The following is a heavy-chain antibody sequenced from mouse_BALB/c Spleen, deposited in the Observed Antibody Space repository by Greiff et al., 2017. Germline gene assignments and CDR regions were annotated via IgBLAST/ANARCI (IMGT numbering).Heavy chain of an antibody. V-gene: IGHV1-20*02. CDR1: GYSFTGYF. Sequence: EVKLVESGPELVKPGASVKISCKASGYSFTGYFMNWVMQSHGKSLEWIGRINPYNGDTFYNQKFKGKATLTVDKSSSTAHMELRSLASEDSAVYYCARRSTTGFFDYWGQGTTLTVSS. CDR2: INPYNGDT. CDR3: ARRSTTGFFDY. J-gene: IGHJ2*01. D-gene: IGHD1-1*01.